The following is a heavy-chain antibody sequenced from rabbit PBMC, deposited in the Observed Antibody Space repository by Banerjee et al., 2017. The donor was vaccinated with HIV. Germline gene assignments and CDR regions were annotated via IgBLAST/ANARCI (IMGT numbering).Heavy chain of an antibody. J-gene: IGHJ4*01. CDR3: AGGGHMREFKL. D-gene: IGHD1-1*01. CDR1: GFSFSSSYD. V-gene: IGHV1S45*01. CDR2: IGGGSSGTA. Sequence: QEQLEESGGGLVQPEGSLTLTCTASGFSFSSSYDMCWVRQAPGKGLEWIACIGGGSSGTAVYASWAIGRFTISKTSSTTVTLQMTSLTAADTATYFCAGGGHMREFKLWGQGTLVTVS.